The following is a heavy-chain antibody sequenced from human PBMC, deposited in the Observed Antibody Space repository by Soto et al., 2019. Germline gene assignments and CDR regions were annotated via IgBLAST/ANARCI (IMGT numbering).Heavy chain of an antibody. CDR3: AKARPEGANYYDSSGYYYPFDY. D-gene: IGHD3-22*01. V-gene: IGHV3-23*01. Sequence: GGSLRLSCAASGFTSSSYAMSWVRQAPGKGLGWVSAISGSGGSTYYADSVKGRFTISRDNSKNTLYLQMNSLRAEDTAVYYCAKARPEGANYYDSSGYYYPFDYWGQGTLVTVSS. CDR2: ISGSGGST. J-gene: IGHJ4*02. CDR1: GFTSSSYA.